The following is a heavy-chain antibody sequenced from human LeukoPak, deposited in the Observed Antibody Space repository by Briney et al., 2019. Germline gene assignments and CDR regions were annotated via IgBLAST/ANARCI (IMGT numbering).Heavy chain of an antibody. CDR1: GGTFSSYA. CDR3: ARGLWSGYYMLHNWFDP. J-gene: IGHJ5*02. CDR2: IIPIFGTA. V-gene: IGHV1-69*01. D-gene: IGHD3-3*01. Sequence: SVKVSCKASGGTFSSYAISWVRQAPGRGLEWMGGIIPIFGTANYAQKFQGRVTITADESTSTAYMELSSLRSEDTAVYYCARGLWSGYYMLHNWFDPWGQGTLVTVSS.